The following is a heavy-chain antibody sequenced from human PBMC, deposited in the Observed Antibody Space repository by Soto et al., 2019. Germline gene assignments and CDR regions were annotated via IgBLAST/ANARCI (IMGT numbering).Heavy chain of an antibody. CDR1: GDSISRYY. D-gene: IGHD3-3*01. Sequence: PSETRSLTCTVYGDSISRYYWSWIRQPPGKGLEWIGYIYYSGSTNYNPSLKSRVTISVDTSKNQFSLKLSSVTAADTAVYYCARDTFWSGYTRQPYYYYGMDVWGQGTTVTVSS. CDR2: IYYSGST. J-gene: IGHJ6*02. CDR3: ARDTFWSGYTRQPYYYYGMDV. V-gene: IGHV4-59*01.